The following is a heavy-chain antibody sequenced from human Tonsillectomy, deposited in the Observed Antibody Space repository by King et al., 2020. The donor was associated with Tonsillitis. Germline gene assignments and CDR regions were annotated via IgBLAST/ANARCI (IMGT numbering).Heavy chain of an antibody. V-gene: IGHV1-58*01. CDR1: GFTFTSSA. CDR3: AAANEFCGGDCYSFDP. J-gene: IGHJ5*02. Sequence: QLVESGPEVKKPGTSVKVSCKASGFTFTSSAVQWVRQARGQRLEWIGWIVVGSGNTNYAQKFQERVTITRDMSTSTAYMELSSLRSEDTAVYYSAAANEFCGGDCYSFDPWGQGTLVTVSS. CDR2: IVVGSGNT. D-gene: IGHD2-21*02.